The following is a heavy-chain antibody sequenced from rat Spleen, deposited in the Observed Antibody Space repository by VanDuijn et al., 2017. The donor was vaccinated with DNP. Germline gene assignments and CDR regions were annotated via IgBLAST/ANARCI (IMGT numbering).Heavy chain of an antibody. CDR1: GYSITSSSR. Sequence: EVQLQESGPGLVKPSQSLSLTCSVTGYSITSSSRWNWIRKFPGNKLEWMGYINSSGGTNYNPSLKSRISITRDTSKNQFFLQVNSVRNEDTATYYCAIQLGVFDYWGQGVMVIVSS. D-gene: IGHD5-1*01. V-gene: IGHV3-3*01. CDR2: INSSGGT. J-gene: IGHJ2*01. CDR3: AIQLGVFDY.